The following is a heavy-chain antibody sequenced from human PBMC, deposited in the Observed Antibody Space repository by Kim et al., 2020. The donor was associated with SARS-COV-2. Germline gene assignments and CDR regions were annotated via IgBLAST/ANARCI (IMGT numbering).Heavy chain of an antibody. J-gene: IGHJ4*02. Sequence: ADSVKGRFNISRDNSKNTLYLQMNSLRAEDTAVYYCARDKDSSGLYFFDYWGQGTLVTVSS. CDR3: ARDKDSSGLYFFDY. V-gene: IGHV3-30*01. D-gene: IGHD6-19*01.